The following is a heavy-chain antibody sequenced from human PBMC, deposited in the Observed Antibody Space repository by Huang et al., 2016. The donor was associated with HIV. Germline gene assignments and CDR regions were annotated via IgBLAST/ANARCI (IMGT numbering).Heavy chain of an antibody. J-gene: IGHJ4*02. V-gene: IGHV3-53*01. CDR3: ARQIVYDSYGFDS. Sequence: QLVESGGDLIQPGGSLRLSCVGSGSSVSNNYMSWVRQPPGKGLGWVSLIYSGGTTFYADSVKGRFITSRDNSKNTLYLQMNSLRAEDTAVYYCARQIVYDSYGFDSWGQGTLVTVSS. D-gene: IGHD5-18*01. CDR1: GSSVSNNY. CDR2: IYSGGTT.